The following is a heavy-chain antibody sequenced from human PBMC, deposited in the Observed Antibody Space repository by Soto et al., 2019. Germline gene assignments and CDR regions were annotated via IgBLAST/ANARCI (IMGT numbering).Heavy chain of an antibody. CDR1: GYTFTSYG. J-gene: IGHJ1*01. CDR2: ISAYNGNT. Sequence: QVQLVQSGAEVKKPGASVKVSCKASGYTFTSYGISWVRQAPGQGLEWMGWISAYNGNTNYAQKLQGRVTMTTDTSTSTAYMELRSLRSDDTAVYYCARDRRYYDSSGYREYFQHWGQGTLVTVSS. V-gene: IGHV1-18*01. D-gene: IGHD3-22*01. CDR3: ARDRRYYDSSGYREYFQH.